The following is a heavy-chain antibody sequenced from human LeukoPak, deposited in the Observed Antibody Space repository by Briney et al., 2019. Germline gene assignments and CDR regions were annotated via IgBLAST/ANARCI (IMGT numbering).Heavy chain of an antibody. J-gene: IGHJ5*02. V-gene: IGHV1-69*13. CDR1: GYTFTSYY. Sequence: SVKVSCKASGYTFTSYYMHWVRQVPGQGLEWMGGIIPIFGTANYAQKFQGRVTITADESTSTAYMELSSLRSEDTAVYYCAREVGGSFTWFDPWGQGTLVTVSS. CDR2: IIPIFGTA. CDR3: AREVGGSFTWFDP. D-gene: IGHD2-15*01.